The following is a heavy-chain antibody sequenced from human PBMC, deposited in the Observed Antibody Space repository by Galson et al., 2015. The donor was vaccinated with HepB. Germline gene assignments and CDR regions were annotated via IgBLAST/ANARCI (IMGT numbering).Heavy chain of an antibody. V-gene: IGHV3-23*01. CDR3: VRGTTAPDY. J-gene: IGHJ4*02. Sequence: SLRLSCAACGFTFTSYSMSWVRQAPGKGLECVSAISRGGDTSDYAESVKGRFTVSRDSSKSTLYLQMNGLRAEDTARYYCVRGTTAPDYWAQGTLVTVSS. CDR2: ISRGGDTS. D-gene: IGHD2/OR15-2a*01. CDR1: GFTFTSYS.